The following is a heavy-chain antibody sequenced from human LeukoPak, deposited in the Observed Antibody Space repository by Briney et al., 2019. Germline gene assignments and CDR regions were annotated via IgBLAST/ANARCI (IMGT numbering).Heavy chain of an antibody. V-gene: IGHV1-18*01. Sequence: ASVKVSCKASGYSFTNYGITWVRQAPGQGLEWMGWISAYNGNTEYAQNLQGRVTMTTDTSTSTAYMELRSLRSDDTAVYYCARGGGDFWSGYYGTYYFDYWGRGTLVTVSP. CDR3: ARGGGDFWSGYYGTYYFDY. CDR1: GYSFTNYG. D-gene: IGHD3-3*01. CDR2: ISAYNGNT. J-gene: IGHJ4*02.